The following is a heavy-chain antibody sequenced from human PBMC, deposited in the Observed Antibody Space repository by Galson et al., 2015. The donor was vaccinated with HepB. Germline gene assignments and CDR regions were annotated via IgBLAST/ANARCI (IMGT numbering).Heavy chain of an antibody. V-gene: IGHV3-49*03. CDR1: GFIFGDYA. D-gene: IGHD3-22*01. CDR2: IRSKAYGGTT. Sequence: SLRLSCAASGFIFGDYAMSWFRQAPGKGLEWVGFIRSKAYGGTTKFAASVKGRFTISRDDSKSIAYLKMNSLKSEDTAVYYCARVLRPYYDDSSGYGDYWGQGTLVTVSS. CDR3: ARVLRPYYDDSSGYGDY. J-gene: IGHJ4*02.